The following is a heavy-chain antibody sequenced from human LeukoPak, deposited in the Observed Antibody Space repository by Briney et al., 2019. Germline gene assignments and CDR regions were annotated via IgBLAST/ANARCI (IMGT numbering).Heavy chain of an antibody. Sequence: GASVKVSCKASGYTFTSYDINWVRQATGQGLEWMGWMNPNSGNTSYAQKFQGRVTMTRNTSISTAYMELSSLRSEDTAVYYCAGGSRSYRTERYASSGYPSDYWGQGNLVTVSS. D-gene: IGHD3-22*01. V-gene: IGHV1-8*01. CDR2: MNPNSGNT. CDR3: AGGSRSYRTERYASSGYPSDY. J-gene: IGHJ4*02. CDR1: GYTFTSYD.